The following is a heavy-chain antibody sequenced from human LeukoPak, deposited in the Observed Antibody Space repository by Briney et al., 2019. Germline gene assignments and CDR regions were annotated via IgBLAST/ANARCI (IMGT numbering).Heavy chain of an antibody. V-gene: IGHV4-39*01. CDR2: IYYSGST. J-gene: IGHJ6*02. CDR1: GGSISSSSYY. CDR3: ARLSGSYAESGGGYYYGMDV. Sequence: PSETLSLTCTVSGGSISSSSYYWGWIRQPPGKGLEWIGSIYYSGSTYYNPSLKSRVTISVDTSKNQFSLKLSSATAADTAVYYCARLSGSYAESGGGYYYGMDVWGQGTTVTVSS. D-gene: IGHD1-26*01.